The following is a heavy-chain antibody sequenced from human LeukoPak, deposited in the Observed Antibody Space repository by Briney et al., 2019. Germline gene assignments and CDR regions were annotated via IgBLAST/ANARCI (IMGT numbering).Heavy chain of an antibody. D-gene: IGHD2-15*01. CDR1: GGSISSSSYY. Sequence: SETLSLTCTVSGGSISSSSYYWGWIRQPSGKGLEWIGSIHYGGSSYYNPSLKSRVTISVDTSMNQFSLKLTFVTTADTAVYYCARVLAYCSGGSCTRGYNWFDPWGQGTLVTVTS. CDR3: ARVLAYCSGGSCTRGYNWFDP. J-gene: IGHJ5*02. CDR2: IHYGGSS. V-gene: IGHV4-39*01.